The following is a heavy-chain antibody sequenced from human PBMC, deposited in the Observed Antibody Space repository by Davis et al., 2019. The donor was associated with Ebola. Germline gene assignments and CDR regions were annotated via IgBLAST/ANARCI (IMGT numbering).Heavy chain of an antibody. Sequence: PGGSLRLSCAGSGFTFSGYAMHWVRQAPGKGLEWVAVISYDGSYDYYADSVQGRFTISRDNAKNMLYLQLNSLRPEDTALYYCACEGGMNFGAFDFWGQGALVTVSS. J-gene: IGHJ4*02. CDR3: ACEGGMNFGAFDF. V-gene: IGHV3-30*04. CDR1: GFTFSGYA. D-gene: IGHD3-10*01. CDR2: ISYDGSYD.